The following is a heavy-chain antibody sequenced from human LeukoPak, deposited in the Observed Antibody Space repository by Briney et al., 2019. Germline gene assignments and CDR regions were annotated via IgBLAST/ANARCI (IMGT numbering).Heavy chain of an antibody. D-gene: IGHD6-19*01. Sequence: SVKVSCKASGGTFSSYAISWVRQAPGQGLEWMGGIIPIFGTANYAQKFQGRVTITTDESTSTAYMELSSLRSEDTAVYYCARHAKKAVAGLYNWGQGTLVTVSS. J-gene: IGHJ4*02. CDR1: GGTFSSYA. CDR3: ARHAKKAVAGLYN. V-gene: IGHV1-69*05. CDR2: IIPIFGTA.